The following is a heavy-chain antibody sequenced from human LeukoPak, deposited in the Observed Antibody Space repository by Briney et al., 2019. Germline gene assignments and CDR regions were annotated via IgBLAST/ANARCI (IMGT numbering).Heavy chain of an antibody. CDR2: IYSGGST. Sequence: PGGSLRLSCAASGFTVSSNYMSWVRQAPGKGLEWVSVIYSGGSTYYADSVKGRFTISRDNSKNTLYLQMNSLRAEDTAVYYCARDRYYDSSGFFVYWGQGTLVTVSS. CDR3: ARDRYYDSSGFFVY. V-gene: IGHV3-53*01. CDR1: GFTVSSNY. J-gene: IGHJ4*02. D-gene: IGHD3-22*01.